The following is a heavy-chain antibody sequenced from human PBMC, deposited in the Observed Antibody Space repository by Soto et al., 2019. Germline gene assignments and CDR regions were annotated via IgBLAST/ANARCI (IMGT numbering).Heavy chain of an antibody. CDR3: ARDSRWAKGYCGGDCYKNDAFDI. D-gene: IGHD2-21*02. CDR1: GGTFSSYT. V-gene: IGHV1-69*04. CDR2: IIPILGIA. J-gene: IGHJ3*02. Sequence: ASVKVSCKASGGTFSSYTISWVRQAPGQGLEWMGRIIPILGIANYAQKFQGRVTITADKSTSTAYMELSSLRSEDTAVYYCARDSRWAKGYCGGDCYKNDAFDIWGQGTMVTVSS.